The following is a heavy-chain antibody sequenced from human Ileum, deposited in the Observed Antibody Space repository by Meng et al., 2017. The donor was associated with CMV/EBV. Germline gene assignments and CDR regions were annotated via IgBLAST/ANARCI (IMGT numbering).Heavy chain of an antibody. V-gene: IGHV4-59*01. CDR2: INNSGRT. D-gene: IGHD3-10*01. CDR3: ARAVRGHYYGSGGYYFDY. Sequence: SLRGSYWSWIRQPPGKRLDWIGYINNSGRTNYNPSLKSRLTISVDMSKNQFSLKLSSVTAADTAMYYCARAVRGHYYGSGGYYFDYWGQGTLVTVSS. CDR1: SLRGSY. J-gene: IGHJ4*02.